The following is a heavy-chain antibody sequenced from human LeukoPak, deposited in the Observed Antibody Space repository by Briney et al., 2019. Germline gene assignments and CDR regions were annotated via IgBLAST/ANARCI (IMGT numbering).Heavy chain of an antibody. D-gene: IGHD3-22*01. CDR2: ISYDGSNK. CDR1: GFTFSSYG. V-gene: IGHV3-30*18. Sequence: PGGSLRLSCAASGFTFSSYGMHWVRQAPGKGLEWVAVISYDGSNKYYADSVKGRFTISRDNSKNTLYLQMNSLRAEDTAVYYCAKHGDYYDSSGYSLAPFDYWGQGTLVTVSS. CDR3: AKHGDYYDSSGYSLAPFDY. J-gene: IGHJ4*02.